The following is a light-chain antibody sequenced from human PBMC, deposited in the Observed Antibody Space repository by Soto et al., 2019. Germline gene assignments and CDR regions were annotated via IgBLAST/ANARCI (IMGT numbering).Light chain of an antibody. CDR2: AAS. V-gene: IGKV1-39*01. CDR1: QNIIFY. J-gene: IGKJ2*01. CDR3: QQSYTTPVYT. Sequence: DIQMTQSPSSLSASVGDRVTITCRASQNIIFYLNWYQVKPGKAPKLLIYAASNLQSGVPSRFSGSGSGTEFPLTTSSLQPEDFATNFCQQSYTTPVYTFGQGTKLEIK.